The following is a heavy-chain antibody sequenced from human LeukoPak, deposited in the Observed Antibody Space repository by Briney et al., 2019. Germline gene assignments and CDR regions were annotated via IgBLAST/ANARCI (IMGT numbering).Heavy chain of an antibody. CDR2: INHSGST. CDR3: ARDGRYYGSGSPSY. CDR1: GGSFSGYY. Sequence: KPSETLSLTCAVYGGSFSGYYWSWIRQPPGKGLEWIGEINHSGSTHYNPSLKSRVTISVDTSKNQFSLKLSSVTAADTAVYYCARDGRYYGSGSPSYWGQGTLVTVSS. V-gene: IGHV4-34*01. D-gene: IGHD3-10*01. J-gene: IGHJ4*02.